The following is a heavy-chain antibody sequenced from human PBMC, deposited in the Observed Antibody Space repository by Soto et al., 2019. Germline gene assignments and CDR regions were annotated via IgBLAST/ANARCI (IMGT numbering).Heavy chain of an antibody. D-gene: IGHD1-26*01. Sequence: EVQLVESGGGLVQPGGSLRLSCAASGFTVSSNYMSWVRQAPGKGLEWVSVIYSGGSTYYADSVKGRFTISRDNSKNTLYLQMNSLRAEDTAVYYCARWLSGSYYAGWNWGQGTLVTVSS. J-gene: IGHJ4*02. V-gene: IGHV3-66*01. CDR3: ARWLSGSYYAGWN. CDR1: GFTVSSNY. CDR2: IYSGGST.